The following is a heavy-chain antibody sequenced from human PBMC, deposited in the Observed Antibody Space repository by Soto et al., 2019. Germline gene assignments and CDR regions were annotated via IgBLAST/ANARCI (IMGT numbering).Heavy chain of an antibody. CDR1: GFTFSSYA. D-gene: IGHD6-13*01. CDR2: FSGSGGSR. J-gene: IGHJ5*02. Sequence: GGSLRLSCAASGFTFSSYAMSWVRQARGKGLEWVSAFSGSGGSRYYADSVNGRFTISRANSKNTLYLQMNSLRAEDTAVYYWAKGKSSRRHYWFDPWGQGTLVTVTS. CDR3: AKGKSSRRHYWFDP. V-gene: IGHV3-23*01.